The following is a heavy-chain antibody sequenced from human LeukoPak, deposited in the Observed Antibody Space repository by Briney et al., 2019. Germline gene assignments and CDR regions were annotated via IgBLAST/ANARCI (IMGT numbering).Heavy chain of an antibody. V-gene: IGHV4-34*01. CDR3: ARDLKQQLVLRGWDAFGI. CDR2: INHSGST. CDR1: GGSFSGYY. D-gene: IGHD6-13*01. J-gene: IGHJ3*02. Sequence: SETLSLTCAVYGGSFSGYYWSWIRQPPGKGLEWIGEINHSGSTNYNPSLKSRVTISVDTSKNQFSLQLNSVTPEDTAVYYCARDLKQQLVLRGWDAFGIWGQGTMVTVSS.